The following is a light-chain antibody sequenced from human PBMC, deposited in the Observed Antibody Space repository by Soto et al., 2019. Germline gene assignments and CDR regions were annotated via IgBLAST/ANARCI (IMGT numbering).Light chain of an antibody. CDR2: EGS. CDR1: SSDVGSYNL. CDR3: SSYAGSSTYV. Sequence: QSALTQPASVSGSPGQSITISCTGTSSDVGSYNLVSWYQQHPGKAPKLMIYEGSKWPSGVSNRFSGSKSGNTASLTISGLQAEDEADYYCSSYAGSSTYVFGTGTKVPVL. J-gene: IGLJ1*01. V-gene: IGLV2-23*01.